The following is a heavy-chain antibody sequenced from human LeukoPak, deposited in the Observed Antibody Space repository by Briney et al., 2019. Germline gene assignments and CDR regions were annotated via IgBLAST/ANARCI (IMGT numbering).Heavy chain of an antibody. CDR1: GFTFTRHW. CDR2: INSDGSST. Sequence: PGGSLRLSCAASGFTFTRHWVHWVRQAPGKGMVWVSRINSDGSSTTYADSVKGRFTVSRDNAKNTLYLQMNSLRAEDTAVYYSVRLRNYYDRSAMDYWGQRTLVTVSS. CDR3: VRLRNYYDRSAMDY. J-gene: IGHJ4*02. D-gene: IGHD3-22*01. V-gene: IGHV3-74*03.